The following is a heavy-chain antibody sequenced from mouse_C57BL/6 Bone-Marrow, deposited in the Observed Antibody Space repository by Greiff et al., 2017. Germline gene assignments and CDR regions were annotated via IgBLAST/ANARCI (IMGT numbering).Heavy chain of an antibody. D-gene: IGHD2-5*01. CDR1: GYTFTSYG. V-gene: IGHV1-81*01. Sequence: QVQLKESGAELARPGASVKLSCKASGYTFTSYGISWVKQRTGQGLEWIGEIYPRSGNTYYNEKFKGKATLTADKSSSTAYMELRSLTSEDSAVYFCARGRSNYVSYAMDYWGQGTSVTVSS. CDR2: IYPRSGNT. J-gene: IGHJ4*01. CDR3: ARGRSNYVSYAMDY.